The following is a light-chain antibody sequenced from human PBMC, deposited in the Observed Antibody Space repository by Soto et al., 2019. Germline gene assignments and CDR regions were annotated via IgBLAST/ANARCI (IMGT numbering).Light chain of an antibody. CDR2: LNSDGSH. V-gene: IGLV4-69*01. CDR1: SGHRTYA. CDR3: QNWGSVSVV. J-gene: IGLJ2*01. Sequence: QPVLTQSPSASASLGASVKLTCTLSSGHRTYAIAWHQQQPEKGPRFLMNLNSDGSHNKGDGIPDRFSGSSSGAERYLTISSLQSENEADYYCQNWGSVSVVFGGGTKLTVL.